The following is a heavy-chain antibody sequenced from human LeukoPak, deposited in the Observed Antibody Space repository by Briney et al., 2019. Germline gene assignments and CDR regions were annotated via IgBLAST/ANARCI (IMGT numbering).Heavy chain of an antibody. V-gene: IGHV3-11*01. Sequence: GGSLRLSCEASGFTFSDPYMSWIRQAPGKGLECLSYISGSGTDINYADSVKGRFTISRDNAKNSLYLQMNSLRAEDTAVYYCARIGASSWYEDYWGQGTLVTVSS. CDR1: GFTFSDPY. J-gene: IGHJ4*02. CDR3: ARIGASSWYEDY. D-gene: IGHD6-13*01. CDR2: ISGSGTDI.